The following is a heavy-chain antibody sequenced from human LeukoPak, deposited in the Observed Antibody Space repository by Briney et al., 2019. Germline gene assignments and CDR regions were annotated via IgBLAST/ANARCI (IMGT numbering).Heavy chain of an antibody. D-gene: IGHD6-13*01. V-gene: IGHV3-30-3*01. CDR2: VGGNT. J-gene: IGHJ4*02. Sequence: VGGNTYYADSVKGRFTISRDNSKNTLYLQMNSLRAEDTAVYYCARDTAAAGTNYFDYWGQGTLVTVSS. CDR3: ARDTAAAGTNYFDY.